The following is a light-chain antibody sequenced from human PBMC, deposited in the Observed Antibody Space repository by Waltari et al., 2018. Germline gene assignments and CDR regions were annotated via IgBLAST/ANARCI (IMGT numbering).Light chain of an antibody. CDR3: QQLHTYPLT. J-gene: IGKJ4*01. CDR1: QDIGTY. Sequence: DIQLTQSPSFLSASVGRRVTVTCRASQDIGTYLAWYQKKPGKAPHLLIYAASSLHTGVPSSFSAGGSGTLFTLTINRLQPEEFATYYCQQLHTYPLTFGGGTEVEL. CDR2: AAS. V-gene: IGKV1-9*01.